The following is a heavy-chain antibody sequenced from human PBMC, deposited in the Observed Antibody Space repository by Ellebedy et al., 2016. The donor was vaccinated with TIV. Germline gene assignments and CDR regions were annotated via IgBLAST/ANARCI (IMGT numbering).Heavy chain of an antibody. Sequence: GESLKISXAASGFTFSSYSMNWVRQAPGKGLEWVSSISSSSSYIYYADSVKGRFTISRDNAKNSLYLQMNSLRAEDTAVYYCARDGSIAVDGTSDYWGQGTLVTVSS. J-gene: IGHJ4*02. CDR1: GFTFSSYS. V-gene: IGHV3-21*01. D-gene: IGHD6-19*01. CDR3: ARDGSIAVDGTSDY. CDR2: ISSSSSYI.